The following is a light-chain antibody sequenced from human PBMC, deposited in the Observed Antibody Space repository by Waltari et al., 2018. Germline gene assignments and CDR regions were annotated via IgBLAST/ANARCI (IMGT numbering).Light chain of an antibody. Sequence: QSALTQPRSVSGSPGQSVTVSCTGTSSDVGAYNYVSWYQHQPGKAPKLMVYDVNKRPSGVPDRFSGSKSGSTASLTISGLQAEDEADYYCCSHAGSYALLVFGGGTTVTVL. V-gene: IGLV2-11*01. CDR3: CSHAGSYALLV. CDR2: DVN. J-gene: IGLJ3*02. CDR1: SSDVGAYNY.